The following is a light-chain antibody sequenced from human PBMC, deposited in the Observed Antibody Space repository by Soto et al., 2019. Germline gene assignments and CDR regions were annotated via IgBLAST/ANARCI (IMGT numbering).Light chain of an antibody. V-gene: IGKV1-27*01. Sequence: DIQMTQSPSSLPASVGDRVTITCRASQDIRKYLAWYQQKPGKVPKLLIYAASTLQSGVPSRFSGSGSGTDFTLTISSLQPEDVATYYCQKYDSVPYTFGQGTKLEIK. CDR1: QDIRKY. J-gene: IGKJ2*01. CDR2: AAS. CDR3: QKYDSVPYT.